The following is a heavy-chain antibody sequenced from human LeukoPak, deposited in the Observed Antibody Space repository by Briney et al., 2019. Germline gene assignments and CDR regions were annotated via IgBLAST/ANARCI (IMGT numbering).Heavy chain of an antibody. D-gene: IGHD3/OR15-3a*01. CDR1: GFTFSSYA. CDR3: AKDFGLYLYYYYVDV. J-gene: IGHJ6*03. CDR2: ISGSGGST. V-gene: IGHV3-23*01. Sequence: GGSLRLSCAASGFTFSSYAMSWVRQAPGKGLEWVSAISGSGGSTYYADSVKGRFTISRDNSKNTLYLQMNSLRAEDTAVYYCAKDFGLYLYYYYVDVWGKGITVTVSS.